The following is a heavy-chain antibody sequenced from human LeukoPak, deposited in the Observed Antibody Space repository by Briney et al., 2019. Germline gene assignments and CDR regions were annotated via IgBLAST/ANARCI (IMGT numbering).Heavy chain of an antibody. Sequence: PSETLSLTCTVSGGSISSYYWSWIRQPPGKGLEWIGYIYYSGSTNYNPSLKSRVTISVDTSKNQFTLKLSSVTAADTAVYYCARGCYDFWSGYCHFDYWGQGTLVTVSS. CDR2: IYYSGST. CDR1: GGSISSYY. J-gene: IGHJ4*02. CDR3: ARGCYDFWSGYCHFDY. D-gene: IGHD3-3*01. V-gene: IGHV4-59*01.